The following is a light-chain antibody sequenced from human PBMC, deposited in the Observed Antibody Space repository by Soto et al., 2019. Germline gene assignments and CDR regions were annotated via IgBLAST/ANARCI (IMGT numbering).Light chain of an antibody. CDR1: QSVDSNY. V-gene: IGKV3-20*01. Sequence: EIVLTQSPGTLSLSPGEEATLSCRASQSVDSNYLAWYQQKPGQTPRLIIYGASGRADGIPHRFSGSGFGTDFSLTISKVEPADFAVYYCQQYGTTRSVTFGQGTRLDI. CDR2: GAS. J-gene: IGKJ5*01. CDR3: QQYGTTRSVT.